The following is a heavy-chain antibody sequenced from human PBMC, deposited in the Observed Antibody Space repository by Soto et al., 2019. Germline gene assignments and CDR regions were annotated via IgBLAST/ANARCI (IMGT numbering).Heavy chain of an antibody. J-gene: IGHJ5*02. CDR3: AREGDSGLLWFGNAAS. Sequence: QVQLVESGGGVAQPGRSLRLSCAASGFIFRSYGMHWVRQAPGKGLEWVAVIWYDGVNKYYADSVKGRFNISRDNSKNTLYLQMNSLRAEDTAVDHCAREGDSGLLWFGNAASWGQGTLVTVSS. V-gene: IGHV3-33*01. CDR2: IWYDGVNK. CDR1: GFIFRSYG. D-gene: IGHD3-10*01.